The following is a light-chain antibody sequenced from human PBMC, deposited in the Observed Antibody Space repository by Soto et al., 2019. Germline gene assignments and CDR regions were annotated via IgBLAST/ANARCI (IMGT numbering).Light chain of an antibody. V-gene: IGLV4-60*02. Sequence: QPVLTQSSSASASLGSSVKLTCTLSSGHSTYIIAWHQQQPGKAPQYLMKLDGSGNYNKGSGVPDRFSGSSSGADRYLSISNLQFEDEADYFCETWDRESWVFGGGTKLTVL. CDR2: LDGSGNY. CDR1: SGHSTYI. CDR3: ETWDRESWV. J-gene: IGLJ3*02.